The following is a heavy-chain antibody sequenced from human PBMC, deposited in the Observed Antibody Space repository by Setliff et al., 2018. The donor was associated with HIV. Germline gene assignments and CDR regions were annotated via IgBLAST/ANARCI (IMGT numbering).Heavy chain of an antibody. CDR3: ARRIDNSGSFPDKNWFDT. CDR1: GGSISSYC. J-gene: IGHJ5*02. V-gene: IGHV4-4*09. Sequence: SETLSLTCTVSGGSISSYCWNWIRQSPGRGLEWIGFIFSSGSTKYNPSLQSRVTMSIDTSKNQFSLKLTSVTAADTAVYYCARRIDNSGSFPDKNWFDTWGQGSQVTVPQ. CDR2: IFSSGST. D-gene: IGHD3-10*01.